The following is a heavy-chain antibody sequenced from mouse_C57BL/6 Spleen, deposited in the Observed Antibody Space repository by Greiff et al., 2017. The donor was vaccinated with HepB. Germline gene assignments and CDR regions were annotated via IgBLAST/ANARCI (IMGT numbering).Heavy chain of an antibody. D-gene: IGHD1-1*01. CDR2: IYPGDGDT. Sequence: QVQLQQSGPELVKPGASVKISCKASGYAFSSSWMNWVKQRPGKGLEWIGRIYPGDGDTNYNGKFKGKATLTADKSSSTAYMQLSSLTSEDSAVYFCALITTVVAHFDDWGQGTTLTVSS. V-gene: IGHV1-82*01. CDR3: ALITTVVAHFDD. CDR1: GYAFSSSW. J-gene: IGHJ2*01.